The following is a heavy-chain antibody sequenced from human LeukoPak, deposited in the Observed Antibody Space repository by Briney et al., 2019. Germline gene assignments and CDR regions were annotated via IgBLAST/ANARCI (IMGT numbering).Heavy chain of an antibody. J-gene: IGHJ4*02. V-gene: IGHV3-21*01. CDR3: ARDGHPQSSGWVIDY. CDR1: GFTFSSYS. CDR2: ISSSSSYI. Sequence: GGTLRLSCAASGFTFSSYSMNWVRQAPGKGLEWVSSISSSSSYIYYADSVKGRFTISRDNAKNSLYLQMNSLRAEDTAVYYCARDGHPQSSGWVIDYWGQGTLVTVSS. D-gene: IGHD6-19*01.